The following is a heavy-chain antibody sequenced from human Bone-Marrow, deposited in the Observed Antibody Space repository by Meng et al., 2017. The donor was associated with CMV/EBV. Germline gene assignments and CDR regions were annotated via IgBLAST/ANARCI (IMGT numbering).Heavy chain of an antibody. CDR3: ARDQTDSTSSKDY. J-gene: IGHJ4*02. Sequence: SVKVSCKASGGTFNYYAINWVRQAPGQGLEWMGGIIPILDIVNYAQKFQGRVTITADTSRGTAYMELNSLRSEDTAVYYCARDQTDSTSSKDYWGQGTRVTVSS. CDR1: GGTFNYYA. CDR2: IIPILDIV. V-gene: IGHV1-69*10. D-gene: IGHD6-6*01.